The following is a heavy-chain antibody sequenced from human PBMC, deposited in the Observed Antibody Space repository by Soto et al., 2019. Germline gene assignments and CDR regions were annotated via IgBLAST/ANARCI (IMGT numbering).Heavy chain of an antibody. V-gene: IGHV3-23*01. J-gene: IGHJ4*02. CDR3: AKDRDYDILTGYSPFDY. Sequence: EVQLLESGGGLVQPGGSLRLSCAASGFTFSSYAMSWVRQAPGKGLEWVSAISGSGGSTYYADSVKGRFTISRDNSKNTLYLQMKSLRAEDTAVYYCAKDRDYDILTGYSPFDYWGQGTLVTVSS. CDR2: ISGSGGST. CDR1: GFTFSSYA. D-gene: IGHD3-9*01.